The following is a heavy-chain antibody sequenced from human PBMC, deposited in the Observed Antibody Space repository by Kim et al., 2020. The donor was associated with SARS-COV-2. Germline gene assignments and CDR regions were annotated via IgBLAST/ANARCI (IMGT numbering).Heavy chain of an antibody. D-gene: IGHD4-17*01. J-gene: IGHJ4*02. Sequence: SETLSLTCTVSGGSISSGGYYWSWIRQHPGKGLEWIGYIYYSGSTYYNPSLKSRVTISVDTSKNQFSLKLSSVTAADTAVYYCARSTVGLLSQDYWGQGTLVTVSS. CDR1: GGSISSGGYY. V-gene: IGHV4-31*03. CDR3: ARSTVGLLSQDY. CDR2: IYYSGST.